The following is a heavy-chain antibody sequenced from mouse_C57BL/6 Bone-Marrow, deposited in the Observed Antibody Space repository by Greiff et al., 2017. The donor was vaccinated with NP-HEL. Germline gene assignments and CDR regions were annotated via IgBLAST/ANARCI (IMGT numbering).Heavy chain of an antibody. D-gene: IGHD1-1*01. CDR2: IDPNSGGT. Sequence: VQLQQSGAELVKPGASVKLSCKASGYTFTSYWMHWVKQRPGRGLEWIGRIDPNSGGTKYNEKFKSKATLTVDKPSSTAYMQLSSLTSEDSAVYYCARDYYGSSYVGAWFAYWGQGTLVTVSA. J-gene: IGHJ3*01. CDR1: GYTFTSYW. CDR3: ARDYYGSSYVGAWFAY. V-gene: IGHV1-72*01.